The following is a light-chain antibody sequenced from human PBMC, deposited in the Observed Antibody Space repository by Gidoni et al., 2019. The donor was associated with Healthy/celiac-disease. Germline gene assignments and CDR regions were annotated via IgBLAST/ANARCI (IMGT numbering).Light chain of an antibody. V-gene: IGKV2-28*01. CDR3: MQALQTPLT. Sequence: DIVMTQSPLSLPVTPGEPASRSCRSSQSLLHSNGYNYLDWYLQKPGQSPQLLIYLGSNRASGVPDRFSGSGSGTDFTLKISRVEAEDVGVYYCMQALQTPLTFGGGTKVEIK. CDR2: LGS. J-gene: IGKJ4*01. CDR1: QSLLHSNGYNY.